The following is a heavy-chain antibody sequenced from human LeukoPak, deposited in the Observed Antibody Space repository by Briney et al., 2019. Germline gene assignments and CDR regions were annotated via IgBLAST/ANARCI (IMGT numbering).Heavy chain of an antibody. Sequence: SETLSLTCAVFGASFSGYDWTWIRQPPGKGLEWIGEINHSGTTNYNPSLKSRLTISVGTSKSQFSLKLSSVTAADTAVYYCARSLQWLVEDHYQYYMDVWDKGTTVTVSS. J-gene: IGHJ6*03. CDR3: ARSLQWLVEDHYQYYMDV. CDR2: INHSGTT. V-gene: IGHV4-34*01. D-gene: IGHD6-19*01. CDR1: GASFSGYD.